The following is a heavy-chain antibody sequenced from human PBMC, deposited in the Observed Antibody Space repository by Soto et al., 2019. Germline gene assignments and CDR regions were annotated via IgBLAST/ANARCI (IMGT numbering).Heavy chain of an antibody. Sequence: SQTLSLTCAISGDSVSSNSAAWNWIRQSPSTGLEWLGRTYYRSKWYNDYAVSVKSRITINPDTSKNQFSLHLNSVTPEDTAAYYCARVNGSNWNNYYYYYGIVVWGHGTTVTVSS. CDR2: TYYRSKWYN. D-gene: IGHD1-20*01. J-gene: IGHJ6*02. V-gene: IGHV6-1*01. CDR1: GDSVSSNSAA. CDR3: ARVNGSNWNNYYYYYGIVV.